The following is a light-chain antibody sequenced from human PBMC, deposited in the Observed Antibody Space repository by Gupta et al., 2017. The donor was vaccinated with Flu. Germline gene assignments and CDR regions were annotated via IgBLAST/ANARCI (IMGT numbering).Light chain of an antibody. J-gene: IGKJ2*01. Sequence: IILTQSPAILSLSPGERAILSCRASQSVGNQLVWYQQRPGRAPRLLMIDASKRGACIAPRFSGSGCGTDFTLTIITREPEDFAVYYCQQHSDWPMYTFGQGTKVDIK. CDR2: DAS. V-gene: IGKV3-11*01. CDR1: QSVGNQ. CDR3: QQHSDWPMYT.